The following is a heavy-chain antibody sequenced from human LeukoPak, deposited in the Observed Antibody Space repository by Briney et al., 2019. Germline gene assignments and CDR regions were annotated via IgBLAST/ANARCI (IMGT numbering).Heavy chain of an antibody. CDR2: ISADKGHT. D-gene: IGHD3-22*01. V-gene: IGHV1-18*01. CDR3: ARDRQEIDSSGGDFDY. CDR1: GYTFINYG. Sequence: ASVKVSCKTSGYTFINYGLSWLRQASGQGLEWMGWISADKGHTRSTEKFQDRITMTTGTSTSTVYMELRSLRSDDTAVYFCARDRQEIDSSGGDFDYWGQGTLVTVSS. J-gene: IGHJ4*02.